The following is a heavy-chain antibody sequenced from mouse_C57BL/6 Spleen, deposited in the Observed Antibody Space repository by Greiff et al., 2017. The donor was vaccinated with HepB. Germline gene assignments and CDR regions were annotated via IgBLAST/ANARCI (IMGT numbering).Heavy chain of an antibody. CDR3: ARASTMVTTWYFDV. CDR1: GFTFSDYY. Sequence: EVKLVESEGGLVQPGSSMKLSCTASGFTFSDYYMAWVRQVPEKGLEWVANINYDGSSTYYLDSLKSRFIISRDNAKNILYLQMSSLKSEDTATYYCARASTMVTTWYFDVWGTGTTVTVSS. CDR2: INYDGSST. J-gene: IGHJ1*03. V-gene: IGHV5-16*01. D-gene: IGHD2-2*01.